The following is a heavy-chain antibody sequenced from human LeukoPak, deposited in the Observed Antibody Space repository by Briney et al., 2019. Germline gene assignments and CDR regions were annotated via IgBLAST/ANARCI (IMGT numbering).Heavy chain of an antibody. D-gene: IGHD4-17*01. Sequence: PSETLSLTCAVYGGSFSGYYWSWIRQPPGKGLEWIGEINHSGSTNYNPSLKSRVTISVDTSKNQFSLKLSSVTAADTAVYYCARGHIPKYGAVNLHYFDYWGQGTLVTVSS. CDR3: ARGHIPKYGAVNLHYFDY. CDR2: INHSGST. J-gene: IGHJ4*02. V-gene: IGHV4-34*01. CDR1: GGSFSGYY.